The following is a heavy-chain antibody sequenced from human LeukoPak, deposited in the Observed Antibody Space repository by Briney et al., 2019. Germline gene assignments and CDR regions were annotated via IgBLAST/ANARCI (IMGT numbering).Heavy chain of an antibody. CDR3: AIGIAVADLGNYYYYGMDV. CDR1: GGSFSGYY. V-gene: IGHV4-34*01. D-gene: IGHD6-19*01. Sequence: SETLSLTRAVYGGSFSGYYWSWIRQPPGKGLKWIGEINHSGSTNYNPSLKSRVTISVDTSKNQFSLKLSSVTAADTAVYYCAIGIAVADLGNYYYYGMDVWGQGTTVTVSS. CDR2: INHSGST. J-gene: IGHJ6*02.